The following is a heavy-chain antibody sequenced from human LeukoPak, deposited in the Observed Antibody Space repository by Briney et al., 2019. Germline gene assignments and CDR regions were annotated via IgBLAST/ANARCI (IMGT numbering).Heavy chain of an antibody. J-gene: IGHJ4*02. CDR2: IKQHGSEK. D-gene: IGHD3-22*01. Sequence: GGSLRLSCAASGFMFSSYWMTWVRQAPGKGLEWVANIKQHGSEKYYVDSVKGRFTISRDSAKNSLFLQMNSLRGEDTAVYYCARMGFYYDSGAYKWGQGTLVTVSS. CDR1: GFMFSSYW. V-gene: IGHV3-7*01. CDR3: ARMGFYYDSGAYK.